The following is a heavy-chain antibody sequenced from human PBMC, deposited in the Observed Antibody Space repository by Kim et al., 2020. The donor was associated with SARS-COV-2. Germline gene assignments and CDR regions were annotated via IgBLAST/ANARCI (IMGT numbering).Heavy chain of an antibody. CDR3: TSFFFGTAVTGTNNY. CDR2: T. V-gene: IGHV3-49*02. Sequence: TEDAASVKGRFTISRDESKSIAYLQMNSLKTEDTAVYYCTSFFFGTAVTGTNNYWGQGTLVTVSS. D-gene: IGHD1-20*01. J-gene: IGHJ4*02.